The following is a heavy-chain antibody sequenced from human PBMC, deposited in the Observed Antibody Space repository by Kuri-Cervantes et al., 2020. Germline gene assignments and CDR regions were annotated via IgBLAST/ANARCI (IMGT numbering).Heavy chain of an antibody. J-gene: IGHJ2*01. V-gene: IGHV1-69*13. Sequence: SVKVSCKASGGTFSSYAISWVRQAPGQGLEWMGGIIPIFGTANYAQKFQGRVTITADESTSTAYMELSSLRSEDTAVYYCAKVNGSGSYLYWYFDLWGRGTLVTVSS. CDR1: GGTFSSYA. D-gene: IGHD3-10*01. CDR3: AKVNGSGSYLYWYFDL. CDR2: IIPIFGTA.